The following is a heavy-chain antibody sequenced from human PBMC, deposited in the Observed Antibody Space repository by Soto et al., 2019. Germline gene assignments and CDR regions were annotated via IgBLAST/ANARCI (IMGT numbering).Heavy chain of an antibody. V-gene: IGHV1-18*01. CDR3: ARDGPTYYYDSSGYYPNWFDP. J-gene: IGHJ5*02. Sequence: VQLVQSGAEVKKPGASVKVSCKASGYTFTSYGISWVRQAPGQGLEWMGWISAYNGNTNYAQKLQGRVTMTTDTSKSTAYMELRSLRSDDTAVYYCARDGPTYYYDSSGYYPNWFDPWGQGTLVTVSS. CDR2: ISAYNGNT. CDR1: GYTFTSYG. D-gene: IGHD3-22*01.